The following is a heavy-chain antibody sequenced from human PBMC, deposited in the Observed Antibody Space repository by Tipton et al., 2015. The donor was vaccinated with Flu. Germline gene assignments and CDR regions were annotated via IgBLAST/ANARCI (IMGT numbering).Heavy chain of an antibody. Sequence: TLSLTCTVSGGSLSSYYWSWIRQPAGKGLEWIGRIYTSGGTKFNPSLRGRLTMSVDASKKEFSLKLSSVTAADTAVYYCARGSGSGTHVMFDYWGQGTLVTVSS. CDR2: IYTSGGT. CDR3: ARGSGSGTHVMFDY. J-gene: IGHJ4*02. CDR1: GGSLSSYY. V-gene: IGHV4-4*07. D-gene: IGHD3-10*01.